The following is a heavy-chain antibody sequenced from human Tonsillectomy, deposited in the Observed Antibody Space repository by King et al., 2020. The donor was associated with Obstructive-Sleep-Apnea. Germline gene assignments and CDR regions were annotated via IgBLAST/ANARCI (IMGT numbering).Heavy chain of an antibody. Sequence: VQLVESGGGLVQSGGSLRLSCAASGFTFSSYWMHWVRRAPGKGLVVVARINTDGIGSDDADSVKVRFTISRDNAKNTLYLQMHSLRAEDTAVYYCAREASLGSRYFDYWGQGSLVTVSS. J-gene: IGHJ4*02. V-gene: IGHV3-74*01. CDR1: GFTFSSYW. D-gene: IGHD3-10*02. CDR2: INTDGIGS. CDR3: AREASLGSRYFDY.